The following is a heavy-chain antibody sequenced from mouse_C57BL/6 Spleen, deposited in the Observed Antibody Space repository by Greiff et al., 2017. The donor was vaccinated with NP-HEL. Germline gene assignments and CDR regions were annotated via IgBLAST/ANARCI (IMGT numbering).Heavy chain of an antibody. V-gene: IGHV3-2*02. J-gene: IGHJ2*01. D-gene: IGHD1-2*01. CDR2: ISYSGST. CDR1: GYSITSGYG. Sequence: VQLKESGPGLVKPSQSLSLTCTVTGYSITSGYGWNWIRQFPGNKLEWMGYISYSGSTNYNPSLKSRISITRDKSKNQFFLKLNSVTPEDTATYYCARTARIKYWGQGTTLTVSS. CDR3: ARTARIKY.